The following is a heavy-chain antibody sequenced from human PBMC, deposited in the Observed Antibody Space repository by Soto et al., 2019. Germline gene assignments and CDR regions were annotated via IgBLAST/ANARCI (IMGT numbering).Heavy chain of an antibody. CDR2: ISGSGRST. J-gene: IGHJ4*02. CDR3: GKLYYDFWSGYDY. Sequence: GGSLRLSCAASRFTFSSSAMSWVRQAPGKGLEWVSAISGSGRSTYYADTVKGQFNISRDNAKNTLYLQMNSLRAEDTAVYYCGKLYYDFWSGYDYWGQGTLVTVSS. D-gene: IGHD3-3*01. CDR1: RFTFSSSA. V-gene: IGHV3-23*01.